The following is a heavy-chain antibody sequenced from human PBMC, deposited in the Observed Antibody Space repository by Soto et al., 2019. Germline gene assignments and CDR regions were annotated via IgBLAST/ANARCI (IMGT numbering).Heavy chain of an antibody. J-gene: IGHJ6*02. V-gene: IGHV1-69*06. Sequence: GASVKVSCKASGGTFSSYAISWVRQAPGQGREWMGGIIPIFGTANYAQKFQGRVTITADKSTSTDYMELSSLRSEDTAVYYCARLSPYYYDSRAPGGMDVWGQGTTVTVSS. D-gene: IGHD3-22*01. CDR3: ARLSPYYYDSRAPGGMDV. CDR1: GGTFSSYA. CDR2: IIPIFGTA.